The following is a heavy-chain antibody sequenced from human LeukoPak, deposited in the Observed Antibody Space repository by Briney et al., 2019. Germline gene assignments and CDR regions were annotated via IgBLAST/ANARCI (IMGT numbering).Heavy chain of an antibody. V-gene: IGHV3-23*01. J-gene: IGHJ6*02. D-gene: IGHD2-15*01. CDR2: VSGRGDST. CDR1: GFTFNNYA. Sequence: PGGSLRLSRAASGFTFNNYAMTWVRQAPGKGLEWVSAVSGRGDSTYYADSVKGRFTISRDNSKNTLYLQMNSLRAEDTAVYHCAKAPPAATNYYYGMDVWGQGTTVTVSS. CDR3: AKAPPAATNYYYGMDV.